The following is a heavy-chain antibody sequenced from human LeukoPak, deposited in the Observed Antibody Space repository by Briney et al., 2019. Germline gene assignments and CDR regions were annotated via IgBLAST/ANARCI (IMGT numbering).Heavy chain of an antibody. D-gene: IGHD6-25*01. Sequence: SETLSLTCTVSGGSISDSNYYWGWIRQPPGRGLEWIANIYYSGSTYYSPSLKSRVTVSVDTSKNQFSLKLSSVTAADTAIYYCARQSTIAAAKIDPWGQGSLVTVSS. CDR3: ARQSTIAAAKIDP. V-gene: IGHV4-39*01. CDR2: IYYSGST. J-gene: IGHJ5*02. CDR1: GGSISDSNYY.